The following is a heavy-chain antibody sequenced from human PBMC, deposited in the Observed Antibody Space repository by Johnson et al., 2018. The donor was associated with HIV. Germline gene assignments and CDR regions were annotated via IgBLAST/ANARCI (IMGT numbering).Heavy chain of an antibody. CDR3: ATLEYSSSPGGYGAFDI. CDR2: ISWNSGSI. CDR1: GFTFDDYA. J-gene: IGHJ3*02. V-gene: IGHV3-9*01. D-gene: IGHD6-6*01. Sequence: VQLVESGGDLVQPGRSLRLSCAASGFTFDDYAMHWVRQAPGKGLEWVSGISWNSGSIGYADSVKGRFTISRDNAKNSLYLQMNSLRAEYTAVYYCATLEYSSSPGGYGAFDIWGQGTMVTVSS.